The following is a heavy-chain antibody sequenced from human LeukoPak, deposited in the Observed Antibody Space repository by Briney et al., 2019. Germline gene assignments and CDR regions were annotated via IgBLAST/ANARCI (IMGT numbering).Heavy chain of an antibody. V-gene: IGHV3-23*01. CDR1: GFTFSSYA. J-gene: IGHJ4*02. D-gene: IGHD5-24*01. Sequence: PGGSLRLSCAASGFTFSSYAMSWVRQAPGKGLEWVSAISGSGGSTYYADSVKGRFTISKDNSKNTLYLQMNSLRAEDTAVYYCAKDRRDGYNPHFAYWGQGTLVTVSS. CDR2: ISGSGGST. CDR3: AKDRRDGYNPHFAY.